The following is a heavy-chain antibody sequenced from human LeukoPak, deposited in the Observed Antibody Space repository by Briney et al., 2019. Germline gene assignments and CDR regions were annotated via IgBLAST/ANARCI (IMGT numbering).Heavy chain of an antibody. V-gene: IGHV3-30*03. J-gene: IGHJ5*02. Sequence: GGSLRLSCAASGFTFSSYGMHWVRQAPGKGLEWVAVISYDGSNKYYADSVKGRFTISRDNSKNTLYLQMNSLRAEDTAVYYCARSTWPNWFDPWGQGTLVTVSS. D-gene: IGHD5/OR15-5a*01. CDR3: ARSTWPNWFDP. CDR1: GFTFSSYG. CDR2: ISYDGSNK.